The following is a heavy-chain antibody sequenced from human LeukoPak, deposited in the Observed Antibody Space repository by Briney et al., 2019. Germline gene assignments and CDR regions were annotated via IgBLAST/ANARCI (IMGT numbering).Heavy chain of an antibody. V-gene: IGHV7-4-1*02. CDR2: INTNTGNP. D-gene: IGHD1-1*01. J-gene: IGHJ3*01. Sequence: ASVKVSCKASGYTFTDYAMNWVRQAPGRGLEWMGWINTNTGNPTYAQGFTGRFVFSLDTSVSTAYLQISNLKAEDTAVYYCARRNWNVLGYAFDLWGQGTMVTVSS. CDR3: ARRNWNVLGYAFDL. CDR1: GYTFTDYA.